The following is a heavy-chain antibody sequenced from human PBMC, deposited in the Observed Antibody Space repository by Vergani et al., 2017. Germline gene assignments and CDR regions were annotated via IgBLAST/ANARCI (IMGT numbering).Heavy chain of an antibody. D-gene: IGHD5-12*01. Sequence: EVQLLESGGGLVQPGGSLRLSCAASGFTFSSYAMSWVRQAPGKGLEWVSAISGSGGSTYSADSVKGRFTISRDNSKNTLYLQMNCLRAEDTAVYYCPKEVIRRYSCYDYWGQGTLVTVSS. V-gene: IGHV3-23*01. CDR1: GFTFSSYA. CDR3: PKEVIRRYSCYDY. CDR2: ISGSGGST. J-gene: IGHJ4*02.